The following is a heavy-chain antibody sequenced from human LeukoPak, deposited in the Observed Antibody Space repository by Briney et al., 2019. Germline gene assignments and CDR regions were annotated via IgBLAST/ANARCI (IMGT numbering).Heavy chain of an antibody. CDR2: INPNSGGT. D-gene: IGHD4-17*01. Sequence: ASVKVSCKASGYTFTGYYMHWVRRAPGQGLEWMGWINPNSGGTNYAQKFQGRVTMTRDTSISTAYMELSRLRSDDTAVYYCARDRISMTTVTTADYWGQGTLVTVSS. V-gene: IGHV1-2*02. CDR1: GYTFTGYY. CDR3: ARDRISMTTVTTADY. J-gene: IGHJ4*02.